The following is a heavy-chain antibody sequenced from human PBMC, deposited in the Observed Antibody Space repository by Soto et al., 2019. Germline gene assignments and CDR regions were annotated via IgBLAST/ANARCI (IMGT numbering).Heavy chain of an antibody. V-gene: IGHV4-30-2*01. Sequence: TLSLTCAISFAPITWGDYSWNWIRQPPGKGLEWIGYIFHGGSTYYNPSLRSRVTISVDRSRTQFSLKMSSVTAADTAVYYCARGRVVVPAAVMFNCLDPWGQGALVTVYS. CDR1: FAPITWGDYS. J-gene: IGHJ5*02. CDR2: IFHGGST. CDR3: ARGRVVVPAAVMFNCLDP. D-gene: IGHD2-2*01.